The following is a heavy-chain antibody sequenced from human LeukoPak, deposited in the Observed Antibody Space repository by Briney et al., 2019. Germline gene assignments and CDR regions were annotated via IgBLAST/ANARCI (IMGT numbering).Heavy chain of an antibody. CDR1: GFTFSSYG. V-gene: IGHV3-21*01. Sequence: PGRSLRLSCAASGFTFSSYGMHWVRQAPGKGLEWVSSISSSSSCIYYADSVKGRFTISRDNAKNSLYLQMNSLRAEDTAVYYCARSSLYCSSSSCYVGYWGQGALVTVSS. CDR2: ISSSSSCI. CDR3: ARSSLYCSSSSCYVGY. D-gene: IGHD2-2*01. J-gene: IGHJ4*02.